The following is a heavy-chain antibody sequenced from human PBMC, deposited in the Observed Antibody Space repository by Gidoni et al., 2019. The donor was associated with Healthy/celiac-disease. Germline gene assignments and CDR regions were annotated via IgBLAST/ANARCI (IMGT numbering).Heavy chain of an antibody. CDR2: IFSNDEK. CDR1: GFSLSNARMG. J-gene: IGHJ6*03. V-gene: IGHV2-26*01. Sequence: QVTLKESGPVLVKPTETLTLTCTVSGFSLSNARMGVSWIRQPPGKALEWLAHIFSNDEKSYSTSLKSRLTISKDTSKSQVVLTMTNMDPVDTATYYCARILQNCGGDCYWAGYYYYYMDVWGKGTTVTVSS. CDR3: ARILQNCGGDCYWAGYYYYYMDV. D-gene: IGHD2-21*01.